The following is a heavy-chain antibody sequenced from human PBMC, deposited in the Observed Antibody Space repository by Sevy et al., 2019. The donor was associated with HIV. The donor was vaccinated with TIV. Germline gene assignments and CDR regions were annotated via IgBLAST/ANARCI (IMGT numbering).Heavy chain of an antibody. Sequence: ASVKVSCKASGYTFTSYYMHWVRQAPGQGLEWMGIINPSGGSTSNAQKFQGRVTMTRDTSTSTVYMELSSLRTEDTAVYYCARTRDSSGYYYVSPFDYWGQGTLVTVSS. V-gene: IGHV1-46*01. CDR1: GYTFTSYY. CDR3: ARTRDSSGYYYVSPFDY. CDR2: INPSGGST. J-gene: IGHJ4*02. D-gene: IGHD3-22*01.